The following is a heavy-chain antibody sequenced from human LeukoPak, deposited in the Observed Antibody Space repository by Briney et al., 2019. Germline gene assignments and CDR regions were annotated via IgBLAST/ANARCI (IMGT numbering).Heavy chain of an antibody. CDR3: ARAPREWLLGYYFDY. Sequence: GRSLRLSCIASGFTLSSYWMSCVRQAAREWSEWVANIEQDGSEEYYVDSVKGRFTISRDNAKNLLYLQMNSLRAEDTAVYYCARAPREWLLGYYFDYWGQRTLVTVSS. D-gene: IGHD3-3*01. V-gene: IGHV3-7*01. CDR2: IEQDGSEE. J-gene: IGHJ4*02. CDR1: GFTLSSYW.